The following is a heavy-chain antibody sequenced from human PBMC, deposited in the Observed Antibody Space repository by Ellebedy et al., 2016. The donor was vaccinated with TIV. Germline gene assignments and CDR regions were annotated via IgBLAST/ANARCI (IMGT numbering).Heavy chain of an antibody. V-gene: IGHV3-30*18. J-gene: IGHJ4*02. CDR2: ISYDGSNK. Sequence: GGSLRLSXAASGFTFSSYGMHWVRQAPGKGLEWVAVISYDGSNKYYADSVKGRFTISRDNSKNTLYLQMNSLRAEDTAVYYCAKGGSVGARLTDYWGQGTLVTVSS. CDR1: GFTFSSYG. CDR3: AKGGSVGARLTDY. D-gene: IGHD1-26*01.